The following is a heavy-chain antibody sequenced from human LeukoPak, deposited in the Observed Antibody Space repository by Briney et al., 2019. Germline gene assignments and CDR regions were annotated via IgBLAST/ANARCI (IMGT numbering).Heavy chain of an antibody. D-gene: IGHD6-19*01. V-gene: IGHV3-53*01. CDR3: AKDPYSSGWYYFDY. CDR2: IYSCVST. Sequence: GGSLRLSCAASGFTVSSNYMSWVRQAPGKGLEWVSVIYSCVSTYYADSVKGRFTISRDNSKNTLYLQMNSLRAEDTAVYYCAKDPYSSGWYYFDYWGQGTLVTVSS. J-gene: IGHJ4*02. CDR1: GFTVSSNY.